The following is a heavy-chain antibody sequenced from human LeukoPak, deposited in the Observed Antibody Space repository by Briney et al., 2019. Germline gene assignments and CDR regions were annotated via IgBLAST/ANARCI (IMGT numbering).Heavy chain of an antibody. CDR2: INPSGGST. J-gene: IGHJ4*02. V-gene: IGHV1-46*01. D-gene: IGHD3-10*01. Sequence: ASVKVSCKASGYTFTGYYMHWVRQAPGQGLEWMGIINPSGGSTSYAQKFQGRVTMTRDTSTSTVYMELSSLRSEDTAVYYCARGGLLWFGEANPPRFYWGQGTLVTVSS. CDR3: ARGGLLWFGEANPPRFY. CDR1: GYTFTGYY.